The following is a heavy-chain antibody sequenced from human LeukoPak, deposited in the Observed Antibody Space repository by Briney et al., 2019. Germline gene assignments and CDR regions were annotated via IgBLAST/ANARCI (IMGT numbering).Heavy chain of an antibody. D-gene: IGHD3-10*01. CDR1: GGTFSSYA. J-gene: IGHJ3*02. V-gene: IGHV1-69*13. CDR3: AGDPFMGARGSGKAFDI. CDR2: IIPIFGTA. Sequence: SVKVSCKASGGTFSSYAISWVRQAPEQGLEWMGGIIPIFGTANYAQKFQGRVTITADESTSTAYMELSSLRSEDTAVYYCAGDPFMGARGSGKAFDIWGQGTMVTVSS.